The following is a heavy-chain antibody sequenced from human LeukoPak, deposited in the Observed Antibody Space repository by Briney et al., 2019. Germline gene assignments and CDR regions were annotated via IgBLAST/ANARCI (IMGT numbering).Heavy chain of an antibody. V-gene: IGHV1-18*01. CDR3: ARGKNRYGAVAGLRQFSGY. CDR2: ISAYNGNT. CDR1: GYTFTSYG. J-gene: IGHJ4*02. D-gene: IGHD6-19*01. Sequence: ASVKVSCKASGYTFTSYGISWVRQAPGQGLEWMGWISAYNGNTNYAQKLQGRVTMTTDTSTSTAYMELRSLRSDDTAVYYCARGKNRYGAVAGLRQFSGYWGQGNLGTVSS.